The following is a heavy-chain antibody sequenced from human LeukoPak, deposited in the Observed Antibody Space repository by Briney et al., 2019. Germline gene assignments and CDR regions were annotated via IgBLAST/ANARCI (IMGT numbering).Heavy chain of an antibody. CDR2: ISYDGSDK. CDR1: GFTFGSYG. J-gene: IGHJ4*02. V-gene: IGHV3-30*03. Sequence: QPGGSLRLSCAASGFTFGSYGMHWVRQAPGKGLEWVAIISYDGSDKYYADSVKGRFTISRDNSKNTLYLQMNSLRAEDTAVYYCARRAGAYSHPYDYWGQGTLVTVSS. D-gene: IGHD4/OR15-4a*01. CDR3: ARRAGAYSHPYDY.